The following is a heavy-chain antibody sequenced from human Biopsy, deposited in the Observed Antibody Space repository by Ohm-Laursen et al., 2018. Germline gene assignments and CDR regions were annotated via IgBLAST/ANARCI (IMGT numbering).Heavy chain of an antibody. CDR1: GGTISNFY. Sequence: SDTLSLTCNVSGGTISNFYWSWIRQPPGKALEWIGYIYFTGRTIYNPSLKSRVTMSVNTSTKQFSLSLSSVTAADTAVYYCASAGYNPDWNFDLWGRGTRVTVSS. V-gene: IGHV4-59*07. CDR2: IYFTGRT. D-gene: IGHD5-24*01. CDR3: ASAGYNPDWNFDL. J-gene: IGHJ2*01.